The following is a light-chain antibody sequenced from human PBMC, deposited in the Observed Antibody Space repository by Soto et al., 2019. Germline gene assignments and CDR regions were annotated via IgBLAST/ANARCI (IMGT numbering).Light chain of an antibody. CDR2: DNS. CDR1: NVGGNS. V-gene: IGLV3-21*02. J-gene: IGLJ2*01. Sequence: SYELTQPPSVSVAPGQTATITCGGNNVGGNSVQWYRQNPGQAPVLVVYDNSDRPSGIPDRFSGSKSGNTATLTIRRVEAGDEADYHCQVWDRIDDHHVLFGGGTKVTVL. CDR3: QVWDRIDDHHVL.